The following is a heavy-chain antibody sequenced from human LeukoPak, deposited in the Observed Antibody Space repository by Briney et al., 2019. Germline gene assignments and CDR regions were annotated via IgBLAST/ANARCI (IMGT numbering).Heavy chain of an antibody. Sequence: GGSLRLSCAASGLTFSNYAMSWVRQAPGKGLEWVSAISGSGGSTYYADSVKGRFTISRDNSKNTLYLQMNSLRAEDTAVYYCARGVVPAAFDYWGQGTLVTVSS. CDR3: ARGVVPAAFDY. V-gene: IGHV3-23*01. D-gene: IGHD2-2*01. J-gene: IGHJ4*02. CDR2: ISGSGGST. CDR1: GLTFSNYA.